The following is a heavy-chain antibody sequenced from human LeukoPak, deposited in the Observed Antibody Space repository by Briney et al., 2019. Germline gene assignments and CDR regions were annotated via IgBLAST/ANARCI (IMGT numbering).Heavy chain of an antibody. J-gene: IGHJ4*02. CDR3: ARGIIYYDSSGYYGY. CDR1: GYTFTGYY. Sequence: GASVKVSCKASGYTFTGYYMHWVRQAPGQGLEWMGWINPNSGGTNYAQKFQGRVTMTRDTSSSTAYMELSRLRSDDTAVYYCARGIIYYDSSGYYGYWGQGTLVTVSS. CDR2: INPNSGGT. D-gene: IGHD3-22*01. V-gene: IGHV1-2*02.